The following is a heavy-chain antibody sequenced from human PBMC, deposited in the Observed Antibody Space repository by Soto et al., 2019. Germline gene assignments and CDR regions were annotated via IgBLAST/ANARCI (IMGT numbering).Heavy chain of an antibody. CDR3: AKERGRYCSGGSCYSLDY. J-gene: IGHJ4*02. CDR1: GFTFSSYG. CDR2: ISYDGSNK. D-gene: IGHD2-15*01. Sequence: QVQLVESGGGVVQPGRSLRLSCAASGFTFSSYGMHWVRQAPGKGLEWVAVISYDGSNKYYADSVKGRFTISRDNSKNTLYLQMNSLRAEDTSVSYCAKERGRYCSGGSCYSLDYWGQGTLVTVSS. V-gene: IGHV3-30*18.